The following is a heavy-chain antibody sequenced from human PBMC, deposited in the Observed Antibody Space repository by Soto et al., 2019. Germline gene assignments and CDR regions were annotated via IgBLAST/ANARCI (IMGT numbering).Heavy chain of an antibody. CDR1: GGTFSSYT. J-gene: IGHJ5*02. CDR2: IIPILGIA. V-gene: IGHV1-69*08. CDR3: ARDHEDHWFDP. Sequence: QVQLVQSGAEVKKPGSSVKVSCKASGGTFSSYTISWVRQAPGQGLEWMGRIIPILGIANYAQKFQGRVTITADKSTSTAYMKLSSLRSEDTAVYYCARDHEDHWFDPWGQGTLVTVSS.